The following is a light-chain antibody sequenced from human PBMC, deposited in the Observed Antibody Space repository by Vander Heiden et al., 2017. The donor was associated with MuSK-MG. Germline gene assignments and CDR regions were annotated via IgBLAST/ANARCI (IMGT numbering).Light chain of an antibody. V-gene: IGKV1-33*01. CDR1: QDIGNS. Sequence: DIQMTQSPSSLSASVGDRVTITCQASQDIGNSLNWYQQKPGRAPKLLISDASNLETGVPSRFSGSGSATDFAFTISSLQPEDIATYYCQQYDDLLFTFGPGTKVXIK. CDR3: QQYDDLLFT. CDR2: DAS. J-gene: IGKJ3*01.